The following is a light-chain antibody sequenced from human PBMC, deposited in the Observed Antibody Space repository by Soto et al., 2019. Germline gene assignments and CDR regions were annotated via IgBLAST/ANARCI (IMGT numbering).Light chain of an antibody. CDR1: NNL. CDR3: SSYTVSFTVL. V-gene: IGLV2-14*02. CDR2: EGT. Sequence: QSALTQPASVSGSPGQSITISCTGTNNLVSWYQQHPGKAPKVVVYEGTKRPSGVSNRFSGSNSGGTASLTISGLQAEDEAEYWCSSYTVSFTVLFGRGTKLTVL. J-gene: IGLJ3*02.